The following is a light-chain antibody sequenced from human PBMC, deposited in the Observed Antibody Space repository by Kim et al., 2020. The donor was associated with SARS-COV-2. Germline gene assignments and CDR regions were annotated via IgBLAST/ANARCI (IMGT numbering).Light chain of an antibody. CDR2: GKN. CDR1: SLRSYY. Sequence: ALGQTVRSTCQGDSLRSYYASWYQQKPGPAPVLVIYGKNNRPSGIPDRFSGSSSGNTASLTITGAQAEDEADYYCNSRDSSGNHWVFGGGTQLTVL. V-gene: IGLV3-19*01. CDR3: NSRDSSGNHWV. J-gene: IGLJ3*02.